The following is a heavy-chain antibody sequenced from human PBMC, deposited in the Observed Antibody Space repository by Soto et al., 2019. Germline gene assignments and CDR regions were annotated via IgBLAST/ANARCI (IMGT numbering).Heavy chain of an antibody. V-gene: IGHV3-23*01. CDR1: GFTFSSCA. Sequence: PGGSLRLSCEASGFTFSSCAMSWVRQAPGEGLEWVAAISGSGVNTYHADSVKGRFSISRDNSNNTVSLQMNSLRAEDTAIYYCAKGVLGHCNGGSCYPLDYWGQGTLVTVSS. D-gene: IGHD2-15*01. J-gene: IGHJ4*02. CDR2: ISGSGVNT. CDR3: AKGVLGHCNGGSCYPLDY.